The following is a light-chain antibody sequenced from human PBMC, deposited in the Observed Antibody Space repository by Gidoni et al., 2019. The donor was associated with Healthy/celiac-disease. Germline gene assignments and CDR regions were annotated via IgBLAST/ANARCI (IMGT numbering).Light chain of an antibody. CDR2: DVS. CDR3: SSYTSSSTLV. CDR1: SSDVGSYNY. Sequence: LPKPASVPVAPGQSLTSPCTGTSSDVGSYNYVSCYQQHPGKAPKLMIYDVSNRPSGVSKRFSGSKSGNTASLTISGLQAEDEADYYCSSYTSSSTLVFGGGTKLTVL. V-gene: IGLV2-14*01. J-gene: IGLJ2*01.